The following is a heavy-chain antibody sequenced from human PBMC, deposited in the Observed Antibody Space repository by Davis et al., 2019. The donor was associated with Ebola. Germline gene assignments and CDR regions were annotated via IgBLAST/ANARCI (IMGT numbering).Heavy chain of an antibody. CDR2: IYTSGST. J-gene: IGHJ4*02. CDR3: ARDYDYVWGSYRSYYFDY. D-gene: IGHD3-16*02. CDR1: GGSISSYY. Sequence: PSETLSLTCTASGGSISSYYWSWIRQPAGKGLEWIGRIYTSGSTNYNPSLKSRVTMSVDTSKNQFSLKLSSVTAADTAVYYCARDYDYVWGSYRSYYFDYWGQGTLVTVSS. V-gene: IGHV4-4*07.